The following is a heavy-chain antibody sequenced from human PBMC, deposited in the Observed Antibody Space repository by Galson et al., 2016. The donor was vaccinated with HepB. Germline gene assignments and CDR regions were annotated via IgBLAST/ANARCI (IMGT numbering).Heavy chain of an antibody. CDR3: AKVTDNWNQYYMDV. J-gene: IGHJ6*03. V-gene: IGHV3-23*01. CDR2: ISGSHGAT. Sequence: SLRLSCAASGFTFSSYAMNWVRQAPGKGLEWVSGISGSHGATYYADTLKGRFTISRDNSKTTLYLQMNSLRAEDTAVYYCAKVTDNWNQYYMDVWGKGTTVTVSS. CDR1: GFTFSSYA. D-gene: IGHD1-20*01.